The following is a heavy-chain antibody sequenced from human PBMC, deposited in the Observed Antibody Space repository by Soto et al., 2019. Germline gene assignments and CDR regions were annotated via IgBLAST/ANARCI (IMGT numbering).Heavy chain of an antibody. J-gene: IGHJ4*02. V-gene: IGHV3-21*01. D-gene: IGHD3-22*01. CDR2: ISSSSSYI. CDR3: ANPYASSGY. CDR1: GFTLSGYA. Sequence: VPLRLSCAVAGFTLSGYASNWVRQAPGKGLEWVSSISSSSSYIYYADSVKGRFTISRDNSKNTLYLQMNSLRAEDTAVYYCANPYASSGYWGQGTLVTVSS.